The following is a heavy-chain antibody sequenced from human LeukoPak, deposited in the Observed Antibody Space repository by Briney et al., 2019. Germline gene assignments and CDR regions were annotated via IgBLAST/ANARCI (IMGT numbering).Heavy chain of an antibody. J-gene: IGHJ5*02. CDR1: GGSIRSYY. CDR3: AREGQWLPDWFDP. CDR2: IHYSGST. V-gene: IGHV4-59*01. D-gene: IGHD6-19*01. Sequence: SETLSLTCTVSGGSIRSYYWSWIRQPPGQGLEWIGYIHYSGSTDYNPSLKGRVTISLDMSKNQFSLKINSMTAADTAVYYCAREGQWLPDWFDPWGQGTLVTVSS.